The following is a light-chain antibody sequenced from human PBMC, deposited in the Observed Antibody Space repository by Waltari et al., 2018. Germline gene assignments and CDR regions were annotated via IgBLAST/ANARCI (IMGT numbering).Light chain of an antibody. CDR3: QSYDTSLSVV. J-gene: IGLJ3*02. CDR1: GSNIGAGSA. Sequence: QSVLTQPPSVSGAPGQRVTISCTGSGSNIGAGSAVHWYQPLPRAAPKLLIYGSSSRPLGVPDRFFGSTSGTSASLAITGLQAEDEGDYYCQSYDTSLSVVFGGGTKLTVL. CDR2: GSS. V-gene: IGLV1-40*01.